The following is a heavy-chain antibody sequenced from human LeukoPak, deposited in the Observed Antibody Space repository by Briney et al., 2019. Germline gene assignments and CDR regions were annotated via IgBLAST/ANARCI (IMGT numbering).Heavy chain of an antibody. D-gene: IGHD3-22*01. CDR3: ARVGGDDSTGHYSVDY. V-gene: IGHV4-4*07. Sequence: SETLSLTCTVSGGSISNYYWTWIRQPAGKGLEWIGRIYSSGSTNYKPSLKSRVSISVDMSKNQFSLRLSSVTAADTAVYYCARVGGDDSTGHYSVDYWGQGPLVTVSS. CDR1: GGSISNYY. CDR2: IYSSGST. J-gene: IGHJ4*02.